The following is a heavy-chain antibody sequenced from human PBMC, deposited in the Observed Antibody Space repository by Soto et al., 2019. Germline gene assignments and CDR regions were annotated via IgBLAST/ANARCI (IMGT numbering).Heavy chain of an antibody. Sequence: PGGSLRLSCAASGFTFSSYAMNWVRQAPGKGLEWVSAISGSDGSTYYADSVKGRFTLSRDNSKNTLYLQMNSLRAEDTAVYYCASPPGGARYYYGIDVWGQGTTVTVSS. CDR2: ISGSDGST. D-gene: IGHD3-10*01. V-gene: IGHV3-23*01. CDR1: GFTFSSYA. J-gene: IGHJ6*02. CDR3: ASPPGGARYYYGIDV.